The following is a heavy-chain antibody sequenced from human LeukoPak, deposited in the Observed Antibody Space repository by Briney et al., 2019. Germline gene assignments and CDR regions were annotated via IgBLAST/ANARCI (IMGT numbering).Heavy chain of an antibody. CDR2: IYPNSGGT. J-gene: IGHJ4*02. CDR3: ARADALRYFDWLLSYYFDY. CDR1: AYTFTGYY. V-gene: IGHV1-2*02. Sequence: ASVKVSCKASAYTFTGYYMHWVRQAPGQGLEWMGWIYPNSGGTNYAQKFQGRVTMTRDTSISTAYMELSRLRSDDTAVYYCARADALRYFDWLLSYYFDYWGQGTLVTVSS. D-gene: IGHD3-9*01.